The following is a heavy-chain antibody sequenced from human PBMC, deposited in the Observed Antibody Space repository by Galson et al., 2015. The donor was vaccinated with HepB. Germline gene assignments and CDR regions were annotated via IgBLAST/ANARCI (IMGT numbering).Heavy chain of an antibody. J-gene: IGHJ5*02. CDR1: GGSISSYY. CDR3: ARHVDIVATIKGNWFDP. Sequence: ETLSLTCTVSGGSISSYYWSWIRQPPGKGLEWIGYIYYSGSTSYNPSLKSRVTISVDTSKNQFSLKLSSVTAADTAVYYCARHVDIVATIKGNWFDPWGQGTLVTVSS. D-gene: IGHD5-12*01. CDR2: IYYSGST. V-gene: IGHV4-59*08.